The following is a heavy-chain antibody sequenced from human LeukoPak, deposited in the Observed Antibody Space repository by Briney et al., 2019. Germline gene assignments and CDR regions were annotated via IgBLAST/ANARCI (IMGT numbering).Heavy chain of an antibody. CDR1: GFTFTNSW. Sequence: GGSLRLSCAASGFTFTNSWMAWVRQAPGKGLEWVANIKQDGSTKHYVDSLKGRFTISRDNPKNSLYLQMNSLRAEDTAVYYCAKDRPVWELRSGHAFDIWGQGTMVTVSS. CDR2: IKQDGSTK. CDR3: AKDRPVWELRSGHAFDI. V-gene: IGHV3-7*03. J-gene: IGHJ3*02. D-gene: IGHD1-26*01.